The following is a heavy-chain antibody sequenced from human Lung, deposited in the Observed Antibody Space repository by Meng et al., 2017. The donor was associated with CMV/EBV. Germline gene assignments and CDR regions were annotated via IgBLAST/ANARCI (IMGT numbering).Heavy chain of an antibody. CDR1: GGSFSGYD. J-gene: IGHJ4*02. D-gene: IGHD3-22*01. CDR3: VRGSISIIMIVVVFAAASLAYDS. CDR2: INHRGST. Sequence: GSLRLXXAVYGGSFSGYDWTWIRQSPGKGLGWFREINHRGSTNYNPSLKSGLTISLDTSKNQCSLEQKSVNAADTTVYYWVRGSISIIMIVVVFAAASLAYDSWGQGTLVTVSS. V-gene: IGHV4-34*01.